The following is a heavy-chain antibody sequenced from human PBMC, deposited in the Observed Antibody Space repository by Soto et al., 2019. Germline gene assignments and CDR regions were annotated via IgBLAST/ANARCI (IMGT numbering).Heavy chain of an antibody. Sequence: QVQLVESGGGVVQPGRSLRLSCAASGFTFRSHGMHWVRQAPGKGPEWVAVIWYDGSNKYYADSAKGRFTISRDNSKNALYLQLNSLRVEDPAVYYCAREGYGGEAPFDFWGQGTLVTVSS. CDR3: AREGYGGEAPFDF. J-gene: IGHJ4*01. D-gene: IGHD2-21*01. CDR2: IWYDGSNK. V-gene: IGHV3-33*01. CDR1: GFTFRSHG.